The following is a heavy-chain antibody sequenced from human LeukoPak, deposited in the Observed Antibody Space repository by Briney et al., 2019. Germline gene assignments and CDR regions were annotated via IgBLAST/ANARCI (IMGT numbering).Heavy chain of an antibody. J-gene: IGHJ4*02. CDR2: ILYDGSNK. Sequence: GGSLRLSCAASGFTFSNYGMHWVRQAQGKGLEWVAVILYDGSNKDYADSVKGRFTISRDNFKNALYLQMNSLRAEDTAVYYCAKTGSDTSGYYYAFDYWGQGTLVTVSS. V-gene: IGHV3-30*18. CDR1: GFTFSNYG. D-gene: IGHD3-22*01. CDR3: AKTGSDTSGYYYAFDY.